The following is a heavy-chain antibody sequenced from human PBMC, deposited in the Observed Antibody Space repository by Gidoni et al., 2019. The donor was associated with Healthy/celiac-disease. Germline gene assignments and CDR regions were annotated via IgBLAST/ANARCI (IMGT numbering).Heavy chain of an antibody. Sequence: EVQLLESGGGLVQPGGSLRLSCAASGFTFSSFAMSWVRPAPGKGLEWVSAISGSGGSTYYADSVKGRFTISRDNSKNTLYLQMNSLRAEDTAVYYCAKAVGTARYYYYGMDVWGQGTTVTVSS. CDR1: GFTFSSFA. J-gene: IGHJ6*02. V-gene: IGHV3-23*01. CDR3: AKAVGTARYYYYGMDV. CDR2: ISGSGGST. D-gene: IGHD1-1*01.